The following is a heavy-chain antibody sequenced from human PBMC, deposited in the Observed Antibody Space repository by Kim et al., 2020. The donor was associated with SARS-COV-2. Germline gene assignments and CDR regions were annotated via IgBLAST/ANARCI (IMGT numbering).Heavy chain of an antibody. V-gene: IGHV3-23*01. CDR2: ISTIKT. CDR1: GFTFSTYT. CDR3: VKLGSGSGFYDY. J-gene: IGHJ4*02. D-gene: IGHD6-19*01. Sequence: GGSLRLSCAASGFTFSTYTMSWVRQAPGKGLEWVSVISTIKTFYADSVKGRVTISRDDSKNTLYLQMNSLRAEDTAVYYCVKLGSGSGFYDYWGQGTLVTASS.